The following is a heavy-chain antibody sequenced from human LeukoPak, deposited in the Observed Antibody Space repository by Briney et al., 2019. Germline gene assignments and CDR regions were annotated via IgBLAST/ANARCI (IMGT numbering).Heavy chain of an antibody. CDR3: VRDFKTSFEM. Sequence: PGGSLRLSCAASGFTFSTYWMHWVRQDPGEGPVWVSRIDSDGSTTSYADSVKGRFTISRDNAKNTLNLQMNNLRAEDTALYYCVRDFKTSFEMWGQGTMVTVSS. CDR2: IDSDGSTT. J-gene: IGHJ3*02. V-gene: IGHV3-74*01. CDR1: GFTFSTYW.